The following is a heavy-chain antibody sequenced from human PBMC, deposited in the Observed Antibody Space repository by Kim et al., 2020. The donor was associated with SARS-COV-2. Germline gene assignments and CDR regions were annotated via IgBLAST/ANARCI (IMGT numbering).Heavy chain of an antibody. D-gene: IGHD2-15*01. V-gene: IGHV1-2*02. Sequence: ASVKVSCKASGYSFTAYFLHWVRQAPGQGLEWMGWINPNSGDTNYVQKFQARFTMTRDTSISTVYMELRSLRSDDTAVYYCARGYSQYGDYVGSWGQGTLVTVSS. CDR2: INPNSGDT. CDR1: GYSFTAYF. CDR3: ARGYSQYGDYVGS. J-gene: IGHJ4*02.